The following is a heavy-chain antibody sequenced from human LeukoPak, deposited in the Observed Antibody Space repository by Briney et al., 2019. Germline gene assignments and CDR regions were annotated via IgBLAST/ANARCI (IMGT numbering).Heavy chain of an antibody. CDR3: AMRHSSGWYYDY. V-gene: IGHV5-51*01. CDR2: IYPGDSDT. J-gene: IGHJ4*02. D-gene: IGHD6-19*01. CDR1: GYSFTIYW. Sequence: GESLKISCQGSGYSFTIYWIAWVRQMPGKGLEWMGIIYPGDSDTRYSPSFQGQVTISADKSINTAYLQWSSLKASDTAIYYCAMRHSSGWYYDYWGQGTLVTVSS.